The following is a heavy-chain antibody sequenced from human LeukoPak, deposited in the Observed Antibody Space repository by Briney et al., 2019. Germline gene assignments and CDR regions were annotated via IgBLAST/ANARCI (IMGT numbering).Heavy chain of an antibody. D-gene: IGHD6-13*01. CDR3: ARGDSSTWYDAFDM. CDR2: INPSDDTT. Sequence: GASVKVSCKASGNTFSNYWMHWVRQAPGEGLEWTGVINPSDDTTHYALRFQGRVTLTRDTSTSTIYMELSSLRSEDTAVYYCARGDSSTWYDAFDMWGQGTMVTVSP. CDR1: GNTFSNYW. V-gene: IGHV1-46*01. J-gene: IGHJ3*02.